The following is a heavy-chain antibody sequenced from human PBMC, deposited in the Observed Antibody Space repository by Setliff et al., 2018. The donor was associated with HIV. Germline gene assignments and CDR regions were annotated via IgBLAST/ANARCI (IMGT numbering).Heavy chain of an antibody. J-gene: IGHJ3*02. Sequence: ASVKVSCKASGYTFTGYYMHWVRQAPGQGLEWMGRINPNSGGTNYARKFQGRITMTRDTSITTAYMELSRLRSDDTAVYYCARGTRVGANDAFDIWGQGTMVTVSS. CDR3: ARGTRVGANDAFDI. D-gene: IGHD1-26*01. CDR2: INPNSGGT. CDR1: GYTFTGYY. V-gene: IGHV1-2*06.